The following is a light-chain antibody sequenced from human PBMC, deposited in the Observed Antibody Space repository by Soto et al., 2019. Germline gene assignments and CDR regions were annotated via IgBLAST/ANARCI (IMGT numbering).Light chain of an antibody. CDR3: QLSACYSDA. V-gene: IGKV1-5*03. CDR2: KAS. Sequence: QVTQSPSTLSLYLADRVTMTCRASQTSSSWLAWYQQKPGKAPKLLIYKASTLKSGVPSRFSGSGSGTEFTLTISSLQPDDFAPYYCQLSACYSDAFAQGTKVDI. CDR1: QTSSSW. J-gene: IGKJ1*01.